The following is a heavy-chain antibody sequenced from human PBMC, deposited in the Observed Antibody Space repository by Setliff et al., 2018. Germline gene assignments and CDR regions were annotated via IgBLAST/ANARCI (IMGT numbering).Heavy chain of an antibody. J-gene: IGHJ6*03. CDR2: IIPMFGTT. V-gene: IGHV1-69*05. CDR1: GGTFSTYA. Sequence: GASVKVSCKASGGTFSTYAISWVRQAPGQGLEWMGGIIPMFGTTNYAQKFQGRVTITTDKSTSTAYMELSSLRSEDTAIYYCARGDFYYYFYMDVWGKGTTVTVSS. CDR3: ARGDFYYYFYMDV.